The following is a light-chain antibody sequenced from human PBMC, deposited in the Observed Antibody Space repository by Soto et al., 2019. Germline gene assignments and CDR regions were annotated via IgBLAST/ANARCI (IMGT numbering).Light chain of an antibody. V-gene: IGLV1-47*01. Sequence: QSVLTQPPSASGTPGQRVTISCSGSSSNIGSNYVYWYQQLPGTAPKLLIYRNNQRTSGVPDRFSGSKSGTSASLAISGLRSEDEADYYCAAWDDSLSGPLYVFGTGTKLTVL. CDR3: AAWDDSLSGPLYV. J-gene: IGLJ1*01. CDR1: SSNIGSNY. CDR2: RNN.